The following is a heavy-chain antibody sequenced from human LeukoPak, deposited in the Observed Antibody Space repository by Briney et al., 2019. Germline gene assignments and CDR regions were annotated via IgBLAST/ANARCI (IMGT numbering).Heavy chain of an antibody. CDR2: IYYSGST. D-gene: IGHD2-2*02. V-gene: IGHV4-59*01. CDR3: ARGDCSSTSCYTRRYWFDP. Sequence: PSETLSLTCTVSGGSISSYYWSWIRQPPGKGLEWIGYIYYSGSTNYNPSLKSRVTISVDTSKNQFSLKLSSVTAAGTAVYYCARGDCSSTSCYTRRYWFDPWGQGTLVTVSS. CDR1: GGSISSYY. J-gene: IGHJ5*02.